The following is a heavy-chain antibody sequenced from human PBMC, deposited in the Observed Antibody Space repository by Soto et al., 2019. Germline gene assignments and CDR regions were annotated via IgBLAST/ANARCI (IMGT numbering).Heavy chain of an antibody. V-gene: IGHV1-69*04. CDR3: ARDSAVVTTGLFDY. D-gene: IGHD2-15*01. CDR2: IVPILGIP. J-gene: IGHJ4*02. Sequence: SVKVSCKASGGTFSSYTITWVRQAPGQGLEWMGRIVPILGIPNYAQKFQGRATITADKSTSTAYMELSSLRSEDTAVYYCARDSAVVTTGLFDYWGQGTLVTVSS. CDR1: GGTFSSYT.